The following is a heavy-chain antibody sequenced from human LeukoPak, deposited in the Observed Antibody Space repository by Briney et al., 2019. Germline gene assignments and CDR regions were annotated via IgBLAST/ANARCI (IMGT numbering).Heavy chain of an antibody. Sequence: PGESLRLSCAASGFTFDDYGMSWVRHAPGKGLEWVSGINWNGGSTGYADSVKGRFTISRDNAKNSLYLQMNSLRAEDTALYYCARGRMTTVPYYFDYWGQGTLVTVSS. CDR1: GFTFDDYG. J-gene: IGHJ4*02. CDR3: ARGRMTTVPYYFDY. V-gene: IGHV3-20*04. CDR2: INWNGGST. D-gene: IGHD4-17*01.